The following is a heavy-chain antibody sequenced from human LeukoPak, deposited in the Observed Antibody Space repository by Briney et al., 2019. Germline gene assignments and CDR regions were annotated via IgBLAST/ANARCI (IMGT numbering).Heavy chain of an antibody. J-gene: IGHJ6*03. CDR1: GGSISSGDYY. Sequence: SQTLSLTCTVSGGSISSGDYYWSWIRQPPGKGLEWIVYIYCSGSTYYNPSLKSRVTISVDTSKNQFSLKLSSVTAADTAVYYCANGIVGAPDYYMDVWGKGTTVTVSS. CDR3: ANGIVGAPDYYMDV. D-gene: IGHD1-26*01. V-gene: IGHV4-30-4*08. CDR2: IYCSGST.